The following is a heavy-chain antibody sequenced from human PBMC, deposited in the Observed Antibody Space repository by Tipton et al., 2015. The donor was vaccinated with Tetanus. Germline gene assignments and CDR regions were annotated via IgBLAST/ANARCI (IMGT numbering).Heavy chain of an antibody. CDR3: VRGRGLGEYSFGFEY. V-gene: IGHV4-30-2*01. J-gene: IGHJ4*02. CDR2: IYQTDST. CDR1: GALITTGGYS. Sequence: TLSLTCNVSGALITTGGYSWGWIRQPPGQGLEWLGYIYQTDSTYYNPSVRSRLTLSLQRSKNQVSLKLSSVTAADTAVYYCVRGRGLGEYSFGFEYWGQGALVTVTS. D-gene: IGHD5-12*01.